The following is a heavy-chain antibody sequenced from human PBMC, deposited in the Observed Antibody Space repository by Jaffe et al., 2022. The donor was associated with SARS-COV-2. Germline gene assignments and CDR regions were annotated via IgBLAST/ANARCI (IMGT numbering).Heavy chain of an antibody. V-gene: IGHV3-23*01. Sequence: EVQLLESGGGLVQPGGSLRLSCAASGFTFSSYAMSWVRQAPGKGLEWVSAISGSGGSTYYADSVKGRFTISRDNSKNTLYLQMNSLRAEDTAVYYCAKVQPYYYDSSGRGADAFDIWGQGTMVTVSS. D-gene: IGHD3-22*01. CDR1: GFTFSSYA. CDR2: ISGSGGST. J-gene: IGHJ3*02. CDR3: AKVQPYYYDSSGRGADAFDI.